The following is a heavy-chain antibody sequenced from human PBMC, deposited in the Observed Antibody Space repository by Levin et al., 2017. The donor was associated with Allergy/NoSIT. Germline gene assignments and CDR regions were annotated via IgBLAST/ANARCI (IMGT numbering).Heavy chain of an antibody. V-gene: IGHV1-46*01. J-gene: IGHJ5*02. CDR3: ARGIYCSSSSCFGDWFDP. CDR2: IYPRDGRT. D-gene: IGHD2-2*01. CDR1: GYTFISHY. Sequence: PGESLKISCKASGYTFISHYIHWVRQAPGQGPEWMGIIYPRDGRTRYAQKFQDRVTMTGDTSTSTVYMELSSLRSEDTAVYYCARGIYCSSSSCFGDWFDPWGQGTLVTVSA.